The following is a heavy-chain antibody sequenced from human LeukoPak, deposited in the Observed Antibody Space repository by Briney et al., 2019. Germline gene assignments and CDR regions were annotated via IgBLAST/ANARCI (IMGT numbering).Heavy chain of an antibody. D-gene: IGHD3-3*01. CDR1: GGSISSYY. CDR2: IYYSGGT. Sequence: SETLSLTCTVSGGSISSYYWSWIRQPPGKGLEWIGYIYYSGGTYYNPSLKSRVTISVDTSKDQFSLKLSSVTAADTAVYYCARDFRGGYDFWSGYYTPYYFDYWGQGTLVTVSS. CDR3: ARDFRGGYDFWSGYYTPYYFDY. V-gene: IGHV4-59*12. J-gene: IGHJ4*02.